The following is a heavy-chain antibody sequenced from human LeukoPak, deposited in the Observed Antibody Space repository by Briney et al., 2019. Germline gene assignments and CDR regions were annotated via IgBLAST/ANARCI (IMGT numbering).Heavy chain of an antibody. D-gene: IGHD2-21*01. Sequence: GASVKVSCKASGGTFSSYASSWVRQAPGQGLEWMGGVIPIFGTANYAQKFQGRVTITTDESTSTAYMELSSLRSEDTAVYYCARVGAAYCGGDCYRNWFDPWGQGTLVTVSS. J-gene: IGHJ5*02. CDR2: VIPIFGTA. CDR3: ARVGAAYCGGDCYRNWFDP. V-gene: IGHV1-69*05. CDR1: GGTFSSYA.